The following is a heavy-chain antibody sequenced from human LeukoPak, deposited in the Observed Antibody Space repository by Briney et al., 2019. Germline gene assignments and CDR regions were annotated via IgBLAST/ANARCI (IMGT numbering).Heavy chain of an antibody. CDR1: GGSISTNGYY. CDR3: ARRWEVWGSYPSYFDP. D-gene: IGHD3-16*01. CDR2: MYYSGST. J-gene: IGHJ5*02. V-gene: IGHV4-39*01. Sequence: SETLSLTCTFSGGSISTNGYYWGWIRQPPGKGLEGIGSMYYSGSTYFNPSLKSRVTISIDMSKNQFSLKLSSVTAADTAVYYCARRWEVWGSYPSYFDPWGQGTLVTVSS.